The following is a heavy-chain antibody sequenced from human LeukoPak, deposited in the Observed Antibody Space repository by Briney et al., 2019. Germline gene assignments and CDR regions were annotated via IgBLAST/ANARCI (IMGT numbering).Heavy chain of an antibody. D-gene: IGHD3-22*01. J-gene: IGHJ3*02. CDR2: IGGSGDST. V-gene: IGHV3-23*01. CDR1: GFSFSSYV. CDR3: AKDLYYYDSSGYSTPPPAFDI. Sequence: GGSLRLSCAASGFSFSSYVMSWVRQAPGKGLEWVSGIGGSGDSTYYADSVKGRFTISRDNSKNTLYLQMNSLRAEDTAVYYCAKDLYYYDSSGYSTPPPAFDIWGQGTMVTVSS.